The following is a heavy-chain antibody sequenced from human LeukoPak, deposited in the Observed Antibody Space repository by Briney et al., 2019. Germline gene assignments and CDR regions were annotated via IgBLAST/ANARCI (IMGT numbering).Heavy chain of an antibody. CDR3: ARVGYESSGYYYWFDP. Sequence: SETLSLTCAVSGGSFSGYYWNWIRQPPGKGLEWIGEINHSGSTNYNPSLKSRVTISVDTSKNQFSLNLSSVTAADTAVYYCARVGYESSGYYYWFDPWGQGTLVTVSS. V-gene: IGHV4-34*01. J-gene: IGHJ5*02. CDR1: GGSFSGYY. CDR2: INHSGST. D-gene: IGHD3-22*01.